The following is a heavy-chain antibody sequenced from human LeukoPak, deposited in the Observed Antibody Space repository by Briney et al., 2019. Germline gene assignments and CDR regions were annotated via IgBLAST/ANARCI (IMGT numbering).Heavy chain of an antibody. CDR2: IGSRIGFT. D-gene: IGHD3-10*01. J-gene: IGHJ4*02. V-gene: IGHV3-11*03. CDR3: ARTHHFGSWSYSPILNHVDY. CDR1: GFTPTEYY. Sequence: RGSLRLSCAPSGFTPTEYYMSWVRHGPGRGLGWVSRIGSRIGFTIFAGSVEGRFSLSRDNAKNSLYLQMDSVRAERTAVSYCARTHHFGSWSYSPILNHVDYWGRGTLVSVSS.